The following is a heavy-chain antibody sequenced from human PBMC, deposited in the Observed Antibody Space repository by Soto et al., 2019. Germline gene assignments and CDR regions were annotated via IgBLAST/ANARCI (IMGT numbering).Heavy chain of an antibody. J-gene: IGHJ6*02. D-gene: IGHD6-13*01. CDR2: SSGSGGST. V-gene: IGHV3-23*01. CDR3: AKRRSSSGYYYRMDV. Sequence: EVQLLESGGGLVQPGGSLRLSCAASGFTFSSYAMSWVRQALGKGLEWVSASSGSGGSTYYADSVKGRFTISRDNSKNTLYLQMNSLRAEDTAVYYCAKRRSSSGYYYRMDVWGQGNPVTVSS. CDR1: GFTFSSYA.